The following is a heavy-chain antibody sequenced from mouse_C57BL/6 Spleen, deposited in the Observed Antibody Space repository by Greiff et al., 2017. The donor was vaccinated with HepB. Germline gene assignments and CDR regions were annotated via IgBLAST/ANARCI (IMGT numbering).Heavy chain of an antibody. CDR3: VRPYYYGSRGTFAY. D-gene: IGHD1-1*01. V-gene: IGHV10-1*01. J-gene: IGHJ3*01. Sequence: EVQGVESGGGLVQPKGSLKLSCAASGFSFNTYAMNWVRQAPGKGLEWVARIRSKSNNYATYYADSVKDRFTISRDDSESMLYLQMNNLKTEDTAMYYCVRPYYYGSRGTFAYWGQGTLVTVSA. CDR1: GFSFNTYA. CDR2: IRSKSNNYAT.